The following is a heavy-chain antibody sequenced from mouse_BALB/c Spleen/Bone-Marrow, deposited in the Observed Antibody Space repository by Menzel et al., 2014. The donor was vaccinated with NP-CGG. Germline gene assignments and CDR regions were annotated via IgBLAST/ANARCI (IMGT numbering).Heavy chain of an antibody. CDR2: ILPGSGST. V-gene: IGHV1-9*01. Sequence: QVQLQQSGAELMKPGASVKISCKATGYTFSSYWIEWVKQRPGHGLEWIGEILPGSGSTNYNEKFKGKATFTADTSSNTAYMQLSSLTSEDSAVYYCARRGYDGAYWGQGILVTVSA. J-gene: IGHJ3*01. D-gene: IGHD2-14*01. CDR3: ARRGYDGAY. CDR1: GYTFSSYW.